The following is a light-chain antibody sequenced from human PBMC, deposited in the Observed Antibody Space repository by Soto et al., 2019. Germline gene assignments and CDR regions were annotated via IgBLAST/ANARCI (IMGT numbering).Light chain of an antibody. Sequence: DIQMTQSPSTLSASVGDRVTITCRASQTITTGLAWYQQKPGTAPKVLIYAASSLQSGVPSRFSGSGSGTDFTLTISSLQPDDVATYYCQHYDSYPLTFGGGTKVEIK. CDR2: AAS. J-gene: IGKJ4*01. CDR1: QTITTG. CDR3: QHYDSYPLT. V-gene: IGKV1-5*03.